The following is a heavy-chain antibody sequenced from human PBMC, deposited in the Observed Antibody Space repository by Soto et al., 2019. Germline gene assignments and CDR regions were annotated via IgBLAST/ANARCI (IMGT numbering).Heavy chain of an antibody. V-gene: IGHV1-69*06. Sequence: ASVKVSCKASGGTFSSYAISWVRQAPGQGLEWMGGIIPIFGTANYAQKFQGRVTITADKSTSTAYMELSSLRSEDTAVYYCARAGSDGDYVWFDTWGQGTLVTVSS. CDR1: GGTFSSYA. J-gene: IGHJ5*02. CDR2: IIPIFGTA. D-gene: IGHD4-17*01. CDR3: ARAGSDGDYVWFDT.